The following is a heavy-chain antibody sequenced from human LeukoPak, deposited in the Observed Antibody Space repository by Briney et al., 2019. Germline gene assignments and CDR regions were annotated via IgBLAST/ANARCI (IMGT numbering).Heavy chain of an antibody. CDR2: ISYSGST. V-gene: IGHV4-59*08. J-gene: IGHJ4*02. CDR3: ARHDHGYSSGRFDC. CDR1: GGSFSGYY. Sequence: PSETLSLTCAVYGGSFSGYYWSWLRQPPGKGLEWIGFISYSGSTDYNPSLKGRVTLSVAMSKNQFSLRLSSVTAADTAIYYCARHDHGYSSGRFDCWGQGTLVTVSS. D-gene: IGHD5-18*01.